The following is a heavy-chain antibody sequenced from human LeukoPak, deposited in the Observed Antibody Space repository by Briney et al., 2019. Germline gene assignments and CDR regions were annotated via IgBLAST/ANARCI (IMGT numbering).Heavy chain of an antibody. J-gene: IGHJ4*02. Sequence: PSETLSLTCSVSGYSISSGYYWGWIRQPPGKGLEWIGSMYHSGSTYYNPSLKSRVIISVDTSKNQFSLKLRSVTAADTAVYYCARHSSSWVDYWGQGTLVTVSS. CDR3: ARHSSSWVDY. CDR2: MYHSGST. D-gene: IGHD6-13*01. V-gene: IGHV4-38-2*01. CDR1: GYSISSGYY.